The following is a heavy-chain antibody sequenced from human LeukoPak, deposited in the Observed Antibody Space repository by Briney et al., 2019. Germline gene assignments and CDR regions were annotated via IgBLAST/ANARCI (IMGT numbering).Heavy chain of an antibody. CDR2: IYYSGST. CDR3: ARTDNSGYHDY. D-gene: IGHD3-22*01. Sequence: SETLSLTCTVSGGSISNYHWSWIRQPPGKGLEWIGYIYYSGSTNYNPSLKSRVTISVDTSKNQFSLKLSSVAAADTAVYYCARTDNSGYHDYWGQGILVTVSS. CDR1: GGSISNYH. V-gene: IGHV4-59*01. J-gene: IGHJ4*02.